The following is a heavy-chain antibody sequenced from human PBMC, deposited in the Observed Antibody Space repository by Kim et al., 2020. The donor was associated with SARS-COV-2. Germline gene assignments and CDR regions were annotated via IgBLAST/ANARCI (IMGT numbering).Heavy chain of an antibody. J-gene: IGHJ3*02. CDR1: GYTFTSYA. Sequence: ASVKVSCKASGYTFTSYAMNWVRQAPGQGLEWMGWINTNTGNPTYAQGFTGRFVFSLDTSVSTAYLQISSLKAEDTAVYYCASYYYDSSGYPDAFDIWGQGTMVTVSS. CDR2: INTNTGNP. V-gene: IGHV7-4-1*02. CDR3: ASYYYDSSGYPDAFDI. D-gene: IGHD3-22*01.